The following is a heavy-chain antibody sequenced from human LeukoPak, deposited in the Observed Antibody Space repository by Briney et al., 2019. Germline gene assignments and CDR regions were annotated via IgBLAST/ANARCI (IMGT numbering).Heavy chain of an antibody. CDR3: AREGGFGGYCSGGSCYGDAFDI. CDR2: INPSGGST. J-gene: IGHJ3*02. V-gene: IGHV1-46*01. D-gene: IGHD2-15*01. Sequence: ASVKVSCKASGYTFTSYYMHWVRQAPGQGLEWMGIINPSGGSTSYAQKFQGRVTMTRDTSTSTVYMELSSLRSEDTAVYYCAREGGFGGYCSGGSCYGDAFDIWGQGTMVTVSS. CDR1: GYTFTSYY.